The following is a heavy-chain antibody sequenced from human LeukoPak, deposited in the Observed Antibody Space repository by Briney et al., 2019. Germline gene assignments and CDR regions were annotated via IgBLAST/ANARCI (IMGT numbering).Heavy chain of an antibody. CDR3: ARVLEPREYVADDAFDI. Sequence: GASVKVSCKASGYTFTSYDINWVRQATGQGLEWMGWMNPNSGNTGYAQKFQGRVTITRNTSISTAYMELSSLRSEDTAVYYCARVLEPREYVADDAFDIWGQGTMVTVSS. CDR2: MNPNSGNT. V-gene: IGHV1-8*03. CDR1: GYTFTSYD. J-gene: IGHJ3*02. D-gene: IGHD6-6*01.